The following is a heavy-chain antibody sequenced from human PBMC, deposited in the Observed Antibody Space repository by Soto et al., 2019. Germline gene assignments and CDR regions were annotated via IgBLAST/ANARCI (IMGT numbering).Heavy chain of an antibody. V-gene: IGHV3-30*18. CDR2: ISYDGSNK. Sequence: QVQLVESGGGVVQPGRSLRLSCAASGFTFSSYGMHWVRQAPGKGLEWVAVISYDGSNKYYADSVKGRFTISRDNSKNTLYLQMNSLRAEDTAVYYCAKDRDGDYPAWYFDLWGRGTLVTVSS. D-gene: IGHD4-17*01. CDR1: GFTFSSYG. CDR3: AKDRDGDYPAWYFDL. J-gene: IGHJ2*01.